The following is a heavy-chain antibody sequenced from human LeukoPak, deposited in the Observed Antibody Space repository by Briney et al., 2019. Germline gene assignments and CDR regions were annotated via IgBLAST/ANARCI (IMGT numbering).Heavy chain of an antibody. V-gene: IGHV4-59*01. CDR3: ARVYYSSSYDYWYFDL. CDR2: IFYSGST. CDR1: GGSISSYY. Sequence: SETLSLTCTVSGGSISSYYWSWIRQPPGKGQEWIGYIFYSGSTNYNPSLKSRVTISVDTSKNQFSLKLRSVTAADTAVYYCARVYYSSSYDYWYFDLWGRGTLVTVSS. J-gene: IGHJ2*01. D-gene: IGHD6-13*01.